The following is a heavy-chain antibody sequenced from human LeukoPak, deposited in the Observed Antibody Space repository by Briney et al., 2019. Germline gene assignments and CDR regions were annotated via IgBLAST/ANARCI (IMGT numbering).Heavy chain of an antibody. V-gene: IGHV1-69*04. D-gene: IGHD3-10*01. CDR3: ARSTMARGVFHRAFDY. Sequence: ASVKVSCKASGGTFSSYAISWVRQAPGQGLEWMGRIIPILGIANYAQKFQGRVTITADKSTSTAYMELSSLRSEDTAVYYCARSTMARGVFHRAFDYWGQGTLVTVSS. J-gene: IGHJ4*02. CDR1: GGTFSSYA. CDR2: IIPILGIA.